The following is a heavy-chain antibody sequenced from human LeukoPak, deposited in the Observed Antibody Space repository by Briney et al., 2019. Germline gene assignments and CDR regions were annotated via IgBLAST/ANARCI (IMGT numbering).Heavy chain of an antibody. CDR3: ARSYPHFCSSTSCSHGPYYYGMDV. J-gene: IGHJ6*02. CDR2: IYYSGST. Sequence: PSETLSLTCTVSGGSISSSSYYWGWIRQPPGKGLEWIGSIYYSGSTNYNPSLKSRVTISVDTSKNQFSLKLSSVTAADTAVYYCARSYPHFCSSTSCSHGPYYYGMDVWGQGTTVTVSS. V-gene: IGHV4-39*07. D-gene: IGHD2-2*01. CDR1: GGSISSSSYY.